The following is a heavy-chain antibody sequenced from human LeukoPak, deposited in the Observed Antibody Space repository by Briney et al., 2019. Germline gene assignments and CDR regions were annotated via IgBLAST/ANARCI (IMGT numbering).Heavy chain of an antibody. D-gene: IGHD5-18*01. J-gene: IGHJ4*02. CDR2: IWYYGSNK. V-gene: IGHV3-33*08. CDR1: GLIFSSYG. CDR3: ARGSRGYTYG. Sequence: GGSLRLSCAASGLIFSSYGMHWVRQAPGKGLEGVAVIWYYGSNKNYAHSIKGRVTISRDKSKNTLYLQMSSLRAEDTAVYYCARGSRGYTYGWGQGTLVTVSS.